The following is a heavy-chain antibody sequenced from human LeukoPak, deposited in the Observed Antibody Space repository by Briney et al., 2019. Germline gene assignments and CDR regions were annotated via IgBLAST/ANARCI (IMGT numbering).Heavy chain of an antibody. CDR2: ITSSSSTI. D-gene: IGHD1-1*01. V-gene: IGHV3-48*04. J-gene: IGHJ4*02. CDR3: AFGGGTTGLFDY. CDR1: GFTFSDHR. Sequence: GGSLRLSCAASGFTFSDHRMSWVRQAPGKGLEWISYITSSSSTIYYTDSVKGRFTISRDDAKNSLYLQMNSRRAEDTAVYYCAFGGGTTGLFDYWGQGTLVTVSS.